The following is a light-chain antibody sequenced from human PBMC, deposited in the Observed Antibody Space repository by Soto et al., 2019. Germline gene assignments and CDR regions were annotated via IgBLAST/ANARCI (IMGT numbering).Light chain of an antibody. V-gene: IGKV1-5*01. CDR3: QQYSTYPLT. CDR2: DAS. CDR1: QSITTF. Sequence: DIQMTQSPSTLSASIGDRVTITCRASQSITTFLAWYQQKPGKAPQILIYDASKLEPGVPSRLSGGGSGTEFTLTINSLQPDDFATYYCQQYSTYPLTFGGGTRVEIK. J-gene: IGKJ4*01.